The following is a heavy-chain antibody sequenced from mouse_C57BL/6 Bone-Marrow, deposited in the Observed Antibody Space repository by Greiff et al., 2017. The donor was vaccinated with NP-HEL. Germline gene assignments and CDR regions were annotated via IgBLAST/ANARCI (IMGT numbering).Heavy chain of an antibody. V-gene: IGHV1-18*01. CDR1: GYTFTDYN. Sequence: EVQLQQSGPELVKPGASVKIPCKASGYTFTDYNMDWVKQSHGKSLEWIGDIIPNNGGTIYNQKFKGKATLTVDKSSSTAYMELRSLTSEDTAVYYCARWTAQAFDYWGQGTTLTVSS. CDR2: IIPNNGGT. CDR3: ARWTAQAFDY. J-gene: IGHJ2*01. D-gene: IGHD3-2*02.